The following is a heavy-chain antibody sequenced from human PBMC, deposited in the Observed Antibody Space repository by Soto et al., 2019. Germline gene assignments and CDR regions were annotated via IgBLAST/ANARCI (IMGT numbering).Heavy chain of an antibody. J-gene: IGHJ4*02. CDR3: AIAHLRGVISHFIH. V-gene: IGHV4-34*01. CDR1: GGSFNTFY. D-gene: IGHD3-10*01. Sequence: SETLSLTCADYGGSFNTFYWRWTWIRQPPGKGLEWIGEINHSGSTNYNPSLKSRVTISVDTSKNQFSLKLSSVTAADTAVYYCAIAHLRGVISHFIHWGQGTLVTVSS. CDR2: INHSGST.